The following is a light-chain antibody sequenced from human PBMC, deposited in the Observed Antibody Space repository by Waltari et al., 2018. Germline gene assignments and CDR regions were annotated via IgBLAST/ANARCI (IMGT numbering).Light chain of an antibody. CDR3: TSYTSSSTYV. J-gene: IGLJ1*01. Sequence: QSALTQPASVSGSPGQSITISCTGTSSDVGGYNYVSWYQHHPGKTTKPMIYDVNKRPSGVSERFSGSKSGNTASLTISGLQTEDEADYYCTSYTSSSTYVVGSGTKVTVL. CDR1: SSDVGGYNY. CDR2: DVN. V-gene: IGLV2-14*03.